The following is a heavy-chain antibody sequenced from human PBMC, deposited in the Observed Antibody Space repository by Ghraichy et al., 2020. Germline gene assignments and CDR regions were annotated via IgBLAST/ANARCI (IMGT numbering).Heavy chain of an antibody. CDR2: IYYSGST. D-gene: IGHD4-17*01. CDR1: GGSISSGGYY. J-gene: IGHJ4*02. Sequence: SETLSLTCTVSGGSISSGGYYWSWIRQHPGKGLEWIGYIYYSGSTYYNPSLKSRVTISVDTSKNQFSLKLSSVTAADTAVYYCARERTNGDYVNPHHMFDYWGQGTLVTVSS. CDR3: ARERTNGDYVNPHHMFDY. V-gene: IGHV4-31*03.